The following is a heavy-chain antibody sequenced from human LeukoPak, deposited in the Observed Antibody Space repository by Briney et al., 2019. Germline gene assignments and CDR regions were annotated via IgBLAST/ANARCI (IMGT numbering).Heavy chain of an antibody. CDR3: ARVAVPRTFDY. CDR2: INPSGGST. D-gene: IGHD6-19*01. CDR1: GYTFTSYY. Sequence: ASVRVSCKASGYTFTSYYMHWVRQAPGQGLEWMGIINPSGGSTSYAQKFQGRVTMTRDTSTSTVYMELSSLRSEDTAVYYCARVAVPRTFDYWGQGALVTVSS. J-gene: IGHJ4*02. V-gene: IGHV1-46*03.